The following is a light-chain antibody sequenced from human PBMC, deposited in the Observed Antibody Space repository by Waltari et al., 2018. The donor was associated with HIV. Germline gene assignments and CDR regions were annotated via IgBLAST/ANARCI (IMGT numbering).Light chain of an antibody. Sequence: QSALTQPPSASGSPGQSVTISCTGTSSDVGYFNYVSWYQQHPGKAPQLVIFEVTKRPTGGPDRFSGSKSGNTASLTVSGLQPEDEAVYYCNSYAGSNTLVVGGGTKLTVL. J-gene: IGLJ3*02. CDR2: EVT. CDR1: SSDVGYFNY. CDR3: NSYAGSNTLV. V-gene: IGLV2-8*01.